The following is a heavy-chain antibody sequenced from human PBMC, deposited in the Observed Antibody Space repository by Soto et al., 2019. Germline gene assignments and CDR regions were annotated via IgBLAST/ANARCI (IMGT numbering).Heavy chain of an antibody. CDR1: GFTFSSYG. Sequence: QVQLVESGGGVVQPGRSLRLSCAASGFTFSSYGMHWVRQAPGKGLEWVAVIWYDGSNKYYADSVKGRFTISRDNSKNTLYLQMNSLRAEDTAVYYCARGGLSIAAAGELDYWGQGTLVTVSS. D-gene: IGHD6-13*01. CDR2: IWYDGSNK. V-gene: IGHV3-33*01. CDR3: ARGGLSIAAAGELDY. J-gene: IGHJ4*02.